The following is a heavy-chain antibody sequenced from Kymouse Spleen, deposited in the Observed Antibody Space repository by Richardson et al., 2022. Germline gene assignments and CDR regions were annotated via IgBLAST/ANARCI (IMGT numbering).Heavy chain of an antibody. CDR3: ARDGLVTNFDY. J-gene: IGHJ4*02. Sequence: QVQLVESGGGVVQPGRSLRLSCAASGFTFSSYGMHWVRQAPGKGLEWVAVIWYDGSNKYYADSVKGRFTISRDNSKNTLYLQMNSLRAEDTAVYYCARDGLVTNFDYWGQGTLVTVSS. D-gene: IGHD3-9*01. CDR1: GFTFSSYG. V-gene: IGHV3-33*01. CDR2: IWYDGSNK.